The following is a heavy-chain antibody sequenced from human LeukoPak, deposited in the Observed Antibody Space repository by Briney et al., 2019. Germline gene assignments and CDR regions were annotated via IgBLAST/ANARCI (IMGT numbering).Heavy chain of an antibody. CDR2: IYSGGST. V-gene: IGHV3-66*01. CDR1: GFTFSSYW. CDR3: ARSPEGCSGGSCYNPPDY. Sequence: PGGSLRLSCAASGFTFSSYWMSWVRQAPGKGLEWVSVIYSGGSTYYADSVKGRFTISRDNSKNTLYLQMNSLRAEDTAVYYCARSPEGCSGGSCYNPPDYWGQGTLVTVSS. J-gene: IGHJ4*02. D-gene: IGHD2-15*01.